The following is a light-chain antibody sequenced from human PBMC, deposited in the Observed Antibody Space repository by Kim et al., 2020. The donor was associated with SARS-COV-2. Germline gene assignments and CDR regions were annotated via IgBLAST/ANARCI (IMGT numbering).Light chain of an antibody. CDR1: HNIRNE. CDR2: DAS. Sequence: LSPGQRATLSCSASHNIRNELAWYQHKPGQAPSLLISDASNRATGIPARFSGSGSGTDFTLTVSSLEPEDSAVYYCQQRNRWPRTFGQGTKVDIK. J-gene: IGKJ1*01. V-gene: IGKV3-11*01. CDR3: QQRNRWPRT.